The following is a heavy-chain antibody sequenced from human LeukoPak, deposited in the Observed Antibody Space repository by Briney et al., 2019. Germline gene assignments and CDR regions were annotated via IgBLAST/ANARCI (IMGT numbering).Heavy chain of an antibody. J-gene: IGHJ6*02. CDR1: GYTFTRYY. V-gene: IGHV1-46*01. Sequence: GASVKVSCKASGYTFTRYYMHWVRQAPGQGLEWMGIINPSGGSTSYAQKFQGRVTMTRNTSISTAYMELSSLRSEDTAVYYCARGGTGYYGEIYYYYYYGMDVWGQGTTVTVSS. CDR3: ARGGTGYYGEIYYYYYYGMDV. D-gene: IGHD3/OR15-3a*01. CDR2: INPSGGST.